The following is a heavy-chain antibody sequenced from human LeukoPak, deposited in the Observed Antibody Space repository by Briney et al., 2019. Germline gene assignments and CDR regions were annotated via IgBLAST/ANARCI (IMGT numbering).Heavy chain of an antibody. CDR3: ARPRGGAYAGAFDI. J-gene: IGHJ3*02. V-gene: IGHV3-48*01. CDR1: GITFSGYS. CDR2: MTTSGNTI. D-gene: IGHD1-26*01. Sequence: GGSLRLSCVVSGITFSGYSMIWVRQAPGKGLEWLSFMTTSGNTIFYAESVKDRFTISRDNAKNSLYLQMNSLRAEDTAVYYCARPRGGAYAGAFDIWGQGTMVTVSS.